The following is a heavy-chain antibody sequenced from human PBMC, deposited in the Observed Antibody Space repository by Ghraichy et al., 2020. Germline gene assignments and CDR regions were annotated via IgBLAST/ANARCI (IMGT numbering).Heavy chain of an antibody. CDR1: GFTFSNYG. CDR3: AKDGAVSSGPYFQH. CDR2: ISYDGSTK. Sequence: LSCAASGFTFSNYGMHWVRQAPGKGLEWVAVISYDGSTKYYADSVKGRFAISRDNSKNTLYLQMNSLRTEDTAVYYCAKDGAVSSGPYFQHWGQGTLVTVSS. V-gene: IGHV3-30*18. D-gene: IGHD6-25*01. J-gene: IGHJ1*01.